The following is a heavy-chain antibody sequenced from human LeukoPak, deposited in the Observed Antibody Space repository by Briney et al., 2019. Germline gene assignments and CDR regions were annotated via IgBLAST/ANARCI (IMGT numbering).Heavy chain of an antibody. CDR2: ISYDGRKT. CDR3: ARDREVGNYYDGTFDI. J-gene: IGHJ3*02. Sequence: GGSLRLSCAASGFTFSDYAIHWVRQAPGKGLEWVAVISYDGRKTYHADSVKGRFTISRDNSKNTLYLQMNSLRAEDTAVYYCARDREVGNYYDGTFDIWGQGTTVTVSS. V-gene: IGHV3-30*04. CDR1: GFTFSDYA. D-gene: IGHD3-22*01.